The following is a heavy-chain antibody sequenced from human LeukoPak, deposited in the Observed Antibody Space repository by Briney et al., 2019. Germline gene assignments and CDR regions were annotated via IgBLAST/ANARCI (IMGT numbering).Heavy chain of an antibody. CDR1: GYTFTSYG. V-gene: IGHV1-18*01. D-gene: IGHD6-6*01. CDR3: ARDRPSDSSSSRGGGWFDP. J-gene: IGHJ5*02. CDR2: ISAYNGNT. Sequence: ASVKFSCKASGYTFTSYGISWVRQAPGQGLEWMGWISAYNGNTNYAQKLQGRVTMTTDTSTSTAYMELRSLRSDDTAVYYCARDRPSDSSSSRGGGWFDPWGQGTLVTVSS.